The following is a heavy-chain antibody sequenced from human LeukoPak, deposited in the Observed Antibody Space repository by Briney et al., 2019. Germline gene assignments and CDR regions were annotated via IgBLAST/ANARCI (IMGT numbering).Heavy chain of an antibody. J-gene: IGHJ6*03. V-gene: IGHV4-30-4*08. CDR3: ARYYDILSHMDV. Sequence: SETLSLTCTVSGGTINSGEHFWGWIRQTPGKGLEWIAYIYHNGSTYSNPSLKSRLALSVDTSKNQFSLKLTSVTVADTALYYRARYYDILSHMDVWGKGTTVTVCS. CDR1: GGTINSGEHF. D-gene: IGHD3-9*01. CDR2: IYHNGST.